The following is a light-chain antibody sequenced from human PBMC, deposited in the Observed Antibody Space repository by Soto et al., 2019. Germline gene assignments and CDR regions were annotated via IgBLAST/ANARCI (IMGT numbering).Light chain of an antibody. Sequence: QAVVTQEPSVTVSPGGSITLTCASSTGAVTTSYYPTWFQQKPGQAPKTLIYSTSNRPSWTPARFSGSIYGGKALLRVSGVLPEDEADYYCLLYFAGAQVFGGGTKLTVL. V-gene: IGLV7-43*01. CDR3: LLYFAGAQV. J-gene: IGLJ3*02. CDR2: STS. CDR1: TGAVTTSYY.